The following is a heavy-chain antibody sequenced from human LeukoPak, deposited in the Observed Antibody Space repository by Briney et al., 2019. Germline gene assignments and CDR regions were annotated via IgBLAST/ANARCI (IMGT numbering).Heavy chain of an antibody. Sequence: PGGSLRLSCAASGFTLSSNYMNWVRQAPGKGLEWVSVIYSGGSTNYADSVMGRFTISRDNSKNTLYLQMNSLRAEDTAVYYCARDDYYGSRRGPLWGQGTLVTVSS. CDR3: ARDDYYGSRRGPL. CDR1: GFTLSSNY. J-gene: IGHJ4*02. D-gene: IGHD3-10*01. V-gene: IGHV3-66*01. CDR2: IYSGGST.